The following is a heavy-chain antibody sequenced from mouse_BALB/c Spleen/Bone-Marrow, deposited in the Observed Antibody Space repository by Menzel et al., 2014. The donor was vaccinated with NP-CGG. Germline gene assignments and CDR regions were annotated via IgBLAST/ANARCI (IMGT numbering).Heavy chain of an antibody. J-gene: IGHJ4*01. CDR2: IHYSGST. CDR1: GYSITSGYS. V-gene: IGHV3-1*02. D-gene: IGHD1-1*02. CDR3: TRRGLYYVYAMDY. Sequence: EVKVEESGPDLVKPSQSPSLTCTVTGYSITSGYSWHWIRQFPGNKLEWMGYIHYSGSTNYNPSLKSRISITRDTSKNQFFLQLNPVTTEDTATYYCTRRGLYYVYAMDYWGQGTSVTVSS.